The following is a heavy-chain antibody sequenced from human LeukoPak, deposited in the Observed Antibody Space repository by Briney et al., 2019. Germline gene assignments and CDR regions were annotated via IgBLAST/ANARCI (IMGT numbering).Heavy chain of an antibody. CDR2: IYYSGST. V-gene: IGHV4-31*03. Sequence: SQTLSLTCTVSGGSISSGGYYWSWIRQHPGKGLEWIGYIYYSGSTYYNPSLKSRVTISVDTSKNQFSLKLSSVTAADTAVYYCARDLYPYYSSRNDAFDTWGQGTMVTVSS. CDR3: ARDLYPYYSSRNDAFDT. D-gene: IGHD2-2*01. CDR1: GGSISSGGYY. J-gene: IGHJ3*02.